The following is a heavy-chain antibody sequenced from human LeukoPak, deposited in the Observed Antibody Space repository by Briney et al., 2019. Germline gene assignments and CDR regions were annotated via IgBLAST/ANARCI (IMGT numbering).Heavy chain of an antibody. J-gene: IGHJ5*02. D-gene: IGHD6-13*01. CDR1: GGSFSGYY. CDR3: AKRQRQLVPDNWFDP. CDR2: INHSGST. V-gene: IGHV4-34*01. Sequence: SETLSLTCAVYGGSFSGYYWSWIRQPPGKGLEWVGEINHSGSTNYNPSLKRRVTISVETSKNQFSLKLSSVTAADTAVYYCAKRQRQLVPDNWFDPWGQGTLVTVSS.